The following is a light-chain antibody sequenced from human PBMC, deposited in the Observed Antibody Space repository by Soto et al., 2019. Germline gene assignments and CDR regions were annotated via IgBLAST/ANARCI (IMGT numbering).Light chain of an antibody. CDR3: QQYYNWPPWT. CDR2: GAS. Sequence: EIVLTQSPGTLSLSPGESSTVSCRASQTVSTNYLAWYQQKPGHAPRLLIYGASSRATGIPARFSGSGSGTDFTLTINSLQSEDFAVYYCQQYYNWPPWTFGQGTKVDIK. V-gene: IGKV3-15*01. CDR1: QTVSTNY. J-gene: IGKJ1*01.